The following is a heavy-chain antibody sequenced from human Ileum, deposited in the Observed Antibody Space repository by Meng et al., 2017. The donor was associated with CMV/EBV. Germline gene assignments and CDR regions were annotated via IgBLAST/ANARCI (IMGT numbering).Heavy chain of an antibody. J-gene: IGHJ4*02. CDR3: ASHTHYAGNPPGTHNS. D-gene: IGHD4-23*01. Sequence: GGSLRLSCAASGFTFNSYGMHWVRQAPGKGLEWVAFIRYDGGDKYYADSVKGRFTISRDNSKNTLYVQMSSLRSEDTAVYYCASHTHYAGNPPGTHNSWGQGTLVTVSS. CDR2: IRYDGGDK. V-gene: IGHV3-30*02. CDR1: GFTFNSYG.